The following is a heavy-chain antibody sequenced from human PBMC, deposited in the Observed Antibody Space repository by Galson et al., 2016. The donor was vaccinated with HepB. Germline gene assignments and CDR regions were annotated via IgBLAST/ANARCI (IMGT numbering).Heavy chain of an antibody. CDR2: IYYSGNT. V-gene: IGHV4-59*08. CDR1: GGSISSHY. J-gene: IGHJ4*02. CDR3: AVWFGDVNY. Sequence: LSLTCTASGGSISSHYWSWIRQPPGKGLEWIGYIYYSGNTYYNPSLQSRVTISVDTSKNQFFLKMSSVTAADTAVYYCAVWFGDVNYWGQGILVTVSS. D-gene: IGHD3-10*01.